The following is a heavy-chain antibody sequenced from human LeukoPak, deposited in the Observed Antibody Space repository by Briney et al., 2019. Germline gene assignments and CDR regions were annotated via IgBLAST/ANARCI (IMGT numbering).Heavy chain of an antibody. CDR1: GFTFSNYA. CDR2: ISGSAGGGST. CDR3: AKATLAHCTVVTCYPFDY. D-gene: IGHD2-8*02. V-gene: IGHV3-23*01. J-gene: IGHJ4*02. Sequence: GSLRLSCAASGFTFSNYAMSWVRQAPGKRLEWVSTISGSAGGGSTYFADSVKSRFSISRDNSKNTLHLQMNSLRTEDTAVYYCAKATLAHCTVVTCYPFDYWGQGTLVTVSS.